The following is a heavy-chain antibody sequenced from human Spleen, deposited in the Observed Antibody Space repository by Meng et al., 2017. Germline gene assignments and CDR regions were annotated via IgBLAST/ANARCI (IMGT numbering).Heavy chain of an antibody. CDR1: GGSIRRSGDY. V-gene: IGHV4-31*03. CDR2: IYYSGST. J-gene: IGHJ4*02. CDR3: ARLGGWSGLVSYYFDF. Sequence: SETLSLTCTVSGGSIRRSGDYWSWIRQYPGKGLEWIGYIYYSGSTSYNPSLKSRVTISVDTSKNQFSLKLSSVTAADTAVYYCARLGGWSGLVSYYFDFWGQGTLVTVSS. D-gene: IGHD6-19*01.